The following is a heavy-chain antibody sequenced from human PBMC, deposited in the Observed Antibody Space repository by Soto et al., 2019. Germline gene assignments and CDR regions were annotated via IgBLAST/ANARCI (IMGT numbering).Heavy chain of an antibody. Sequence: PVGSLRLSCAASGFTFSSYGMHWVRQAPGKGLEWVAVISYDGSNKYYADSVKGRFTISRDNSKNTLYLQMNSLRAEDTAVYYCAKLATSSWFDPWGQGTLVTVSS. CDR2: ISYDGSNK. CDR1: GFTFSSYG. J-gene: IGHJ5*02. CDR3: AKLATSSWFDP. D-gene: IGHD5-12*01. V-gene: IGHV3-30*18.